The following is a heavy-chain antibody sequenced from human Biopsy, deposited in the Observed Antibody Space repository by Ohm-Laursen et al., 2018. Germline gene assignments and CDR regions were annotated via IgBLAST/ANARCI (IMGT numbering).Heavy chain of an antibody. CDR3: AADINVWNVNY. V-gene: IGHV1-24*01. CDR1: GYSLTELS. J-gene: IGHJ4*02. CDR2: FAPENGRI. Sequence: SVKVSCKVSGYSLTELSMHWVRQAPGQGLEWMRGFAPENGRIVYSQKFQGRVTMTEDTSTSTAYMEVWRLRSDDTAVYYCAADINVWNVNYWGQGTQVIVSS. D-gene: IGHD1-1*01.